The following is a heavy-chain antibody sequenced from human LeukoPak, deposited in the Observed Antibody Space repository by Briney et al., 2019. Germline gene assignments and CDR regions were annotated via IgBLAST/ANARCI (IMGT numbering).Heavy chain of an antibody. D-gene: IGHD5-18*01. V-gene: IGHV4-4*07. CDR1: GASMKSHY. CDR2: IYDNGGT. CDR3: AKVVRGYFDP. Sequence: PSETLSLTCTVSGASMKSHYWSWLRQSAEEGLEWIGRIYDNGGTDYNPSLQSRVAVFRDMSRNQVLLNLTSVTAADTAVYFCAKVVRGYFDPWGQGISVIVSS. J-gene: IGHJ5*02.